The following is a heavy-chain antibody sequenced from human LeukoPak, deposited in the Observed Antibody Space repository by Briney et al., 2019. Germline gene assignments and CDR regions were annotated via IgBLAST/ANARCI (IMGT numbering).Heavy chain of an antibody. CDR1: GFTFSSYW. CDR2: INSDGSST. J-gene: IGHJ3*02. D-gene: IGHD4/OR15-4a*01. Sequence: GGSLRLSCAASGFTFSSYWMHWVRQAPGKGLVWVSRINSDGSSTTYADSVKGRFTISRDNAKNTLYLQMNSLRAEDTAVYYCARDRDYDNAFDIWGQGAMVTVSS. CDR3: ARDRDYDNAFDI. V-gene: IGHV3-74*01.